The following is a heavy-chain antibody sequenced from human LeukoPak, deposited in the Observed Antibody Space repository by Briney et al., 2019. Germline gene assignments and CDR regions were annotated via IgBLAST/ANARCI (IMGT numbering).Heavy chain of an antibody. J-gene: IGHJ6*02. Sequence: KAGGSLRLSCAASGFTFSSYAMSWVRQAPGKGLEWVSAISGSGGSTYYADSVKGRFTISRDNSKNTLYLQMNSLRAEDTAVYYCAQHTAAAGIGLLYGMDVWGQGTTVTVSS. CDR2: ISGSGGST. CDR3: AQHTAAAGIGLLYGMDV. D-gene: IGHD6-13*01. V-gene: IGHV3-23*01. CDR1: GFTFSSYA.